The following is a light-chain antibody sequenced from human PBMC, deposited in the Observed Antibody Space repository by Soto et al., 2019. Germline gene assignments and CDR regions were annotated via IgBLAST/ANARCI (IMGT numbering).Light chain of an antibody. CDR2: GAS. J-gene: IGKJ1*01. CDR1: QSVSSSY. V-gene: IGKV3-20*01. Sequence: EIVLTQSPGTLSLSPGERATLSCRASQSVSSSYLAWYQQKPGQAPRLLISGASGRATGIPVRFSSGGSERGFTLTISRLEPEDFAVDDCQHYGTSCWTFGHGTKVDIK. CDR3: QHYGTSCWT.